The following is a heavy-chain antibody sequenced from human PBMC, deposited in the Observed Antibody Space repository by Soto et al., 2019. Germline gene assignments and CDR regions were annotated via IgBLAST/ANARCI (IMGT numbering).Heavy chain of an antibody. J-gene: IGHJ4*02. Sequence: PGGSLRLSCVGSGFTFSSYSMNWVRQAPGKGLEWVSSSSSRSTYIYYADSVKGRFTISRDNAKDSLYLLMNSLRVDDTAVYYCVRSYNWNVGGVYYFDYWGQGTLVTV. V-gene: IGHV3-21*06. CDR3: VRSYNWNVGGVYYFDY. D-gene: IGHD1-1*01. CDR2: SSSRSTYI. CDR1: GFTFSSYS.